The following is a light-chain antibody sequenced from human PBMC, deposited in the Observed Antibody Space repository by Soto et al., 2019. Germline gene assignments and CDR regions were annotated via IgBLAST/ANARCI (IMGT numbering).Light chain of an antibody. CDR3: QQSYSTPLT. J-gene: IGKJ4*01. CDR1: QSITIF. V-gene: IGKV1-39*01. Sequence: DIQMTQSPSSLSASVGDRVTITCRASQSITIFLNWYQQKPGKAPTVLISAASNVQSGVPSRFSGSGSGTDFTLTINSLQPEDFATYYCQQSYSTPLTFGGGTKVDIX. CDR2: AAS.